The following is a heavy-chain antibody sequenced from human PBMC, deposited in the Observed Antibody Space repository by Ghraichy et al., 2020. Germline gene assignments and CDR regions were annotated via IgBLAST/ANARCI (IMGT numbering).Heavy chain of an antibody. Sequence: SETLSLTCAVYGGSFSGYYWSWIRQPPGKGLEWIGEINHSGSTNYNPSLKSRVTISVDTSKNQFSLKLSSVTAADTAVYYCARGWDLTWMVAATHWFDPWGQGTLVTVSS. CDR2: INHSGST. D-gene: IGHD2-15*01. V-gene: IGHV4-34*01. CDR3: ARGWDLTWMVAATHWFDP. CDR1: GGSFSGYY. J-gene: IGHJ5*02.